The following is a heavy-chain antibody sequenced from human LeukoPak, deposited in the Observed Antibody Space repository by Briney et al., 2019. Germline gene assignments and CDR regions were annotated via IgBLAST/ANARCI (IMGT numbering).Heavy chain of an antibody. D-gene: IGHD3-16*01. Sequence: PGGSLRLSCAGSGFTFDYYWMNWARQAPGKGLEWVASINHNGNVNYYVDSVKGRFTISRDNAKNSLYLQMSNLRAEDTAVYFCARGGGLDVWGQGATVTVSS. CDR3: ARGGGLDV. CDR1: GFTFDYYW. CDR2: INHNGNVN. V-gene: IGHV3-7*03. J-gene: IGHJ6*02.